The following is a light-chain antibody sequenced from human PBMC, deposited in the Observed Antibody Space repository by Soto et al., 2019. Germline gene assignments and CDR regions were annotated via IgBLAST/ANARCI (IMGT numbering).Light chain of an antibody. Sequence: QSALTQPASVSGSPGQSITISCTGTSSDVGGYNYVSWYQQHPGKAPKLMIYEVSNRPSGVSNRFSGSESGNTASLTISGRQAEDEADYYCSSYTSSSTPYVFGTGTKLTVL. CDR1: SSDVGGYNY. J-gene: IGLJ1*01. CDR2: EVS. V-gene: IGLV2-14*01. CDR3: SSYTSSSTPYV.